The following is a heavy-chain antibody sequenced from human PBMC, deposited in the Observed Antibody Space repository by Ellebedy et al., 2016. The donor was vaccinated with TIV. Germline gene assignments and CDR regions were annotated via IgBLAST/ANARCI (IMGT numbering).Heavy chain of an antibody. J-gene: IGHJ2*01. D-gene: IGHD6-19*01. CDR3: ARLTAVAGQDDWYFDL. Sequence: GESLKISCEASGYSFTSHWIGSVRQLPGQGLEWMGIIFPSDSDTRSSPSSRGQFTISVDKSITTAFLQWGSLNASDTALYYWARLTAVAGQDDWYFDLWGRGTLVTVSS. CDR1: GYSFTSHW. V-gene: IGHV5-51*01. CDR2: IFPSDSDT.